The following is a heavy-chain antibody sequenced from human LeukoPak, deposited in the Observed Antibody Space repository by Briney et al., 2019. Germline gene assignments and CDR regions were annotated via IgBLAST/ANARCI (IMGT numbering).Heavy chain of an antibody. Sequence: PGRSLRLSCAASGFTSSSYGMHWVRQAPGKGLEWVAVISYDGGNKYYADSVKGRFTISRDNSKNTLYLQVNSLRAEDTAVYYCAKGRGLMRPSPNAFDIWGQGTMVTVSS. CDR2: ISYDGGNK. D-gene: IGHD3-16*01. CDR3: AKGRGLMRPSPNAFDI. CDR1: GFTSSSYG. V-gene: IGHV3-30*18. J-gene: IGHJ3*02.